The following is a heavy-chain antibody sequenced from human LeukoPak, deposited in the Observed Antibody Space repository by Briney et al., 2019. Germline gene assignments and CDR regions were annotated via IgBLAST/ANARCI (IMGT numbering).Heavy chain of an antibody. D-gene: IGHD3-10*01. CDR1: GYTFTSYY. V-gene: IGHV1-46*03. J-gene: IGHJ3*02. Sequence: ASVKVPCKASGYTFTSYYMHWVRQAPGQGLEWMGIINPSGGSTSYAQKFQGRVTMTRDTSTSTVYMELSSLRSEDTAVYYCARGSGSYYNLDAFGIWGQGTMVTVSS. CDR3: ARGSGSYYNLDAFGI. CDR2: INPSGGST.